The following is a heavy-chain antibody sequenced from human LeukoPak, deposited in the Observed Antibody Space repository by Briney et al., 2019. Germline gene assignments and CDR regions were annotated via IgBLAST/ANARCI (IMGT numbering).Heavy chain of an antibody. CDR3: ASRIVGTPDYFDY. D-gene: IGHD1-26*01. Sequence: GGSLRLSCAASGFTLRTYCMSWVRQAPGKGLEWVANIFQDGNDKYYVDSVKGRFTISRDNAKNSLYLQLNSLRVEDTAVYYCASRIVGTPDYFDYWGQGTLVTVSS. CDR1: GFTLRTYC. CDR2: IFQDGNDK. V-gene: IGHV3-7*01. J-gene: IGHJ4*02.